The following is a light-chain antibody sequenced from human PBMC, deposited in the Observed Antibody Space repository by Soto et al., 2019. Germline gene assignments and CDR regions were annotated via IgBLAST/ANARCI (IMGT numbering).Light chain of an antibody. CDR3: QQDKSWPPIT. Sequence: EIMMTQSPPTLSVSPGERATLSCRASQSVSSSLAWYQQKPGQAPRLLIYGASTRATGTPARFSGSGSGTEFTLTISSLQSEDFVVYYCQQDKSWPPITFGQGTRLEIK. CDR1: QSVSSS. V-gene: IGKV3-15*01. J-gene: IGKJ5*01. CDR2: GAS.